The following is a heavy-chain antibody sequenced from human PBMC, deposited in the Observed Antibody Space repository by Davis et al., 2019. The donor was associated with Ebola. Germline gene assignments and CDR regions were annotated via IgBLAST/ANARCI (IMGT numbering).Heavy chain of an antibody. CDR2: IQQDGSEK. Sequence: GESLKISCAASGFTFSGSAMYWVRQAPGKGLEWVGNIQQDGSEKYYVDSVKGRFTISSDNAKHSLYLQMNSRRAEDTAVYYCASGATPSYSYGMDVWGQGTTVTVSS. V-gene: IGHV3-7*01. J-gene: IGHJ6*02. CDR3: ASGATPSYSYGMDV. CDR1: GFTFSGSA.